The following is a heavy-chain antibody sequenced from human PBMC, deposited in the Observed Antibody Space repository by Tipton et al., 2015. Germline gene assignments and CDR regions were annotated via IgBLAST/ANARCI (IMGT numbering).Heavy chain of an antibody. D-gene: IGHD4-23*01. V-gene: IGHV4-59*01. CDR1: GGSFSDYY. CDR2: IYYSGST. J-gene: IGHJ4*02. Sequence: LRLSCTVSGGSFSDYYWSWIRQSPGEGLEWIGYIYYSGSTNYNPSLRSRVAMSIDTSKTQFSLKMSSVTASDTAVYYCARARGRHGGLFDSWGQGILVTVSS. CDR3: ARARGRHGGLFDS.